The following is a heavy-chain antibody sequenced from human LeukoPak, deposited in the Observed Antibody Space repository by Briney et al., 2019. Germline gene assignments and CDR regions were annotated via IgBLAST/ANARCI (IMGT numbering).Heavy chain of an antibody. V-gene: IGHV3-23*01. D-gene: IGHD6-13*01. CDR1: GFTFSSYA. CDR3: AKALYGSSATLFDY. J-gene: IGHJ4*02. Sequence: GGSLRLSCAAPGFTFSSYAMSWVRQAPGKGLEWVSTISGSTYNTYYADSVKGRFTISRDNSKNTLDLQMNSLRAEDTALYYCAKALYGSSATLFDYWGQGTLVTVSS. CDR2: ISGSTYNT.